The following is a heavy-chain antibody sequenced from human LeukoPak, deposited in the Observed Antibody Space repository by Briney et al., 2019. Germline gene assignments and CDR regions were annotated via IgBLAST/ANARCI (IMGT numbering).Heavy chain of an antibody. D-gene: IGHD3-22*01. CDR2: ISGTSGTI. CDR3: ARALSSDYYSHFDY. Sequence: PGGSLRLSCAASGFTFSAYCTNWVRQAPGKGLEWISYISGTSGTIYYADSLKGRFTISRDNAKNSLYLQMNSLRAEDTAVYYCARALSSDYYSHFDYWGQGTLVTVSS. CDR1: GFTFSAYC. V-gene: IGHV3-48*04. J-gene: IGHJ4*02.